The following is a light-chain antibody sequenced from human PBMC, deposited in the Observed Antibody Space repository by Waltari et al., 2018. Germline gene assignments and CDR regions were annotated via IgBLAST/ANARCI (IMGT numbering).Light chain of an antibody. Sequence: EIVLTQSPGTLSLSLGERATVSCRASQSVSRALAWYQQKPGQAPRLLIYGASTRATGIPDRFSGSGSGTDVSLTISRLEPDDLAVYYCQHYLRLPVTFGQGTTVEI. J-gene: IGKJ1*01. V-gene: IGKV3-20*01. CDR3: QHYLRLPVT. CDR1: QSVSRA. CDR2: GAS.